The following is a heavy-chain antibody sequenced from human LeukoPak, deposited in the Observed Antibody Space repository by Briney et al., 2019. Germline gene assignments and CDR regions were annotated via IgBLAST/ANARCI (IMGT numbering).Heavy chain of an antibody. CDR3: ASMDPAPYGMDV. J-gene: IGHJ6*02. Sequence: PSETLSLTCTASGDSVSRSSYYWTWIRQPPGKGLEWIGNIHYSGYTNYNSSLKSRVTISVDTSKNQFSLKLSSVTAADTAVYYCASMDPAPYGMDVWGQGTTVTVSS. CDR2: IHYSGYT. V-gene: IGHV4-61*01. CDR1: GDSVSRSSYY. D-gene: IGHD3-10*01.